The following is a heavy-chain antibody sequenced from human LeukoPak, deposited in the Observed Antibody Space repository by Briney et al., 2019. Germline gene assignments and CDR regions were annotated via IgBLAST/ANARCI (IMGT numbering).Heavy chain of an antibody. Sequence: GASVKVSCKASGYTFTGYYMHWVRQAPGQGLEWMGWINPNSGGTNYAQKFQGRVTMTRDTSISTAYMELSRLRSDDTAVYYCARYYYDSSGILGYWGQGTLVTVSS. CDR2: INPNSGGT. CDR1: GYTFTGYY. CDR3: ARYYYDSSGILGY. J-gene: IGHJ4*02. V-gene: IGHV1-2*02. D-gene: IGHD3-22*01.